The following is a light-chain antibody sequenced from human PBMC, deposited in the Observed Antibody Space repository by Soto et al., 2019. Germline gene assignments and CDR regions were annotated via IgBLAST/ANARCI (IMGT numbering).Light chain of an antibody. J-gene: IGKJ2*01. Sequence: EIVLTQSPATLSLSPGERATLSCRASQSVSSYLARYQQKPGQAPRLLIYDASNRATGIPARFSGSGSGTDFTLTISSLLHEDFAVYYCQQRSNWPPYTFGQGTKLEIK. CDR2: DAS. V-gene: IGKV3-11*01. CDR3: QQRSNWPPYT. CDR1: QSVSSY.